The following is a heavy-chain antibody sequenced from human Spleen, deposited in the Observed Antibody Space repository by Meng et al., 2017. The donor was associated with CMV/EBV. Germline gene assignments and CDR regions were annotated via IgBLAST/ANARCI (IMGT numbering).Heavy chain of an antibody. CDR3: ARVGDYDLLSYWYFDL. CDR1: GGSISSGDYY. D-gene: IGHD4-17*01. J-gene: IGHJ2*01. Sequence: QVQLQEAGPGLVKPSQTLSLTCTVSGGSISSGDYYWSWIRQPPGKGLEWIGYIYYSGSTYYNPSLKSRVTISVDTSKNQFSLKLSSVTAADTAVYYCARVGDYDLLSYWYFDLWGRGTLVTVSS. V-gene: IGHV4-30-4*08. CDR2: IYYSGST.